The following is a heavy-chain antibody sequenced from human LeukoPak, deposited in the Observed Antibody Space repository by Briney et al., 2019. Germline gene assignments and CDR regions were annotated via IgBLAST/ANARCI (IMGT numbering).Heavy chain of an antibody. Sequence: ASVKVSCKASGYTFTSYDINWVRQATGQGLEWMGWMNPNSGNTGYAQKFQGRVTMTRNTSISTAYMELSSLRSEDTAVYYCASPYYYDSSGYQRAHWYFDLWGRGTLVTVSS. CDR1: GYTFTSYD. CDR2: MNPNSGNT. V-gene: IGHV1-8*01. J-gene: IGHJ2*01. D-gene: IGHD3-22*01. CDR3: ASPYYYDSSGYQRAHWYFDL.